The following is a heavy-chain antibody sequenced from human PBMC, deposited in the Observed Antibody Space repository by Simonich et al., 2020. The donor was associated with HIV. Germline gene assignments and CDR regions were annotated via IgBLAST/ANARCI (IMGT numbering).Heavy chain of an antibody. V-gene: IGHV3-9*03. CDR1: GFTFDDYA. CDR2: NSWNSGSI. D-gene: IGHD6-6*01. J-gene: IGHJ4*02. CDR3: AKDRYSSSSGSFDY. Sequence: EVQLVESGGGLVQPGRSLRLSCAASGFTFDDYAMHWVRQAPGKGREWVSGNSWNSGSIGYAASVKGRFTISRDNAKNSLYLQMNSLRAEDMALYYCAKDRYSSSSGSFDYWGQGTLVTVSS.